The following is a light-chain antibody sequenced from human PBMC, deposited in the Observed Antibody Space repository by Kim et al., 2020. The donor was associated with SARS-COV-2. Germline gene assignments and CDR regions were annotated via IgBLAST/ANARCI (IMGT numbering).Light chain of an antibody. Sequence: SLAPGQTAHITCSGDRLGDKYVCWYQQKPGQAPVVVIYQETKRPSGIPERFSGSNSGNTATLTISGTQAMDEADYYCHVWDSTTAVFGGGTQLTVL. CDR3: HVWDSTTAV. J-gene: IGLJ2*01. CDR1: RLGDKY. CDR2: QET. V-gene: IGLV3-1*01.